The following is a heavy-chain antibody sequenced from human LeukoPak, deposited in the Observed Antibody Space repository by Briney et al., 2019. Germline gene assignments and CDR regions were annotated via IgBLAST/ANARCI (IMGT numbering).Heavy chain of an antibody. CDR1: GFTFSSFS. D-gene: IGHD6-13*01. Sequence: GGSLRLSCAASGFTFSSFSMNWVRQAPGKGLEWVSYITSSSSSIYYEDSVKGRFTISRDNAKNSLYLQMNSLRAEDTALYYCAKDTDGAAAGTTWGHWGQGTLVTVSS. V-gene: IGHV3-48*04. J-gene: IGHJ4*02. CDR3: AKDTDGAAAGTTWGH. CDR2: ITSSSSSI.